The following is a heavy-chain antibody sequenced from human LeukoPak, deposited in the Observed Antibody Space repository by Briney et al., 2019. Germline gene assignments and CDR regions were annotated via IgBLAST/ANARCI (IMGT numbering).Heavy chain of an antibody. D-gene: IGHD2-2*01. V-gene: IGHV4-39*01. CDR3: ARQKDIVVVPALNWFDP. Sequence: PSETLSLTCTVSGGSISSSSYYWGWIRQPPGQGLEWIGSIYYSGSTYYNPSLKSRVTISVDTSKNQFSLKLSSVTAADTAVYYCARQKDIVVVPALNWFDPWGQGTLVTVSS. J-gene: IGHJ5*02. CDR2: IYYSGST. CDR1: GGSISSSSYY.